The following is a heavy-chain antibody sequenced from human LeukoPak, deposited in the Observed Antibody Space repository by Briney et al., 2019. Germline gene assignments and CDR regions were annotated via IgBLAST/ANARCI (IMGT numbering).Heavy chain of an antibody. CDR3: ARPPQTYYYGSGSYSRAYFQH. D-gene: IGHD3-10*01. V-gene: IGHV4-34*01. CDR1: GGSFSGYY. J-gene: IGHJ1*01. CDR2: INHSGST. Sequence: PSETLSLTCAVYGGSFSGYYWSWIRQPPGKGLEWIGEINHSGSTNYNPSLKSRVTISVDTSKNQFSLKLSSVTAADTAVYYCARPPQTYYYGSGSYSRAYFQHWGQGTLVTVSS.